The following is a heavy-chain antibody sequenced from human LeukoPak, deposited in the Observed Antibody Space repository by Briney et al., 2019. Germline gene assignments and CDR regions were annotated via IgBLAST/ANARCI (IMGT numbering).Heavy chain of an antibody. D-gene: IGHD2-15*01. CDR1: GGSISSSNW. CDR2: IYHSGST. CDR3: ARGRGCSGGSCYFNY. J-gene: IGHJ4*02. Sequence: SGTLSLTCAVSGGSISSSNWWSWVRQPPGKGLEWIGEIYHSGSTNYNPSLKSRVTISVDTSKNQFSLKLSSVTAADTAVYYCARGRGCSGGSCYFNYWGQGTLVTVSS. V-gene: IGHV4-4*02.